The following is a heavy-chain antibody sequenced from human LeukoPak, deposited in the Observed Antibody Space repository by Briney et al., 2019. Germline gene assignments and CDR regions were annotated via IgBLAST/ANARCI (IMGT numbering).Heavy chain of an antibody. V-gene: IGHV3-48*03. CDR2: ISRSGGTV. Sequence: QPGGSLRLSCAVSGFTFDRFEMNWVRQAPGKGLEWVSYISRSGGTVYYADSVKGRFTISRDDAKNSVYLQMDSLRAEDTGVYYCARPPSITNPYYGLDVWGQGTTVTVSS. J-gene: IGHJ6*02. CDR1: GFTFDRFE. CDR3: ARPPSITNPYYGLDV. D-gene: IGHD3-3*01.